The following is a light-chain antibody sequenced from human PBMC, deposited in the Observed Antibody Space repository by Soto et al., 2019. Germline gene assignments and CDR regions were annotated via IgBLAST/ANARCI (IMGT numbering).Light chain of an antibody. V-gene: IGLV3-27*01. CDR2: KDS. CDR1: VLAKKY. CDR3: YSAADNNGGV. Sequence: SYELTQPSSVSVSPRQTARITCSGDVLAKKYARWFQQKPGQAPVLVIYKDSERPSGIPERFSGSSSGTTVTLTISGAQVEDEADYYCYSAADNNGGVFGGGTKLTVL. J-gene: IGLJ2*01.